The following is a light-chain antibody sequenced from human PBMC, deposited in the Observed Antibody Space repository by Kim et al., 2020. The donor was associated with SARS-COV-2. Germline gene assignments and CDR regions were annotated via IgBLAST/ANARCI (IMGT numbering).Light chain of an antibody. CDR2: DAS. V-gene: IGKV1-33*01. CDR3: QEYDDLFA. CDR1: RDIRNH. Sequence: DIQMTQSPSSLSASVGDRVTITCQASRDIRNHLNWYQHIPGKAPSLLIYDASNLETGVSSRFSGTGSGTDFTLTISSLQPEDVGAYYCQEYDDLFASGGGTKLEI. J-gene: IGKJ4*01.